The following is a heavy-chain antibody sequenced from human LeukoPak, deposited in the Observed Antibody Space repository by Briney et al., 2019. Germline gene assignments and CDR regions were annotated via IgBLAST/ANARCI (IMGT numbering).Heavy chain of an antibody. D-gene: IGHD2-8*02. CDR1: GYTFTSYY. Sequence: GASVKVSCKASGYTFTSYYMHWVRQAPGQGLEWMGIINPSGGSTSYAQKFQGRVTMTRDTSTSTVYMELSSLRSEDTAVYYCARAVNGPNTGPSPAFDPWGQGTLVTVSA. CDR2: INPSGGST. CDR3: ARAVNGPNTGPSPAFDP. J-gene: IGHJ5*02. V-gene: IGHV1-46*01.